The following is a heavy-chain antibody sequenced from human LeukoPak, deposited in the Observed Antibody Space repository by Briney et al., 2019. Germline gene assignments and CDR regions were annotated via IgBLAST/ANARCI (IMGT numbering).Heavy chain of an antibody. J-gene: IGHJ4*02. D-gene: IGHD2-2*01. CDR1: GCTFTGYY. Sequence: ASVKVSCKASGCTFTGYYMHWVRQAPGLGLEWMGRINPNSGSTNYAQKFQGRVTMTKDTSISTAYMELSRLRSDDTAVYYCARNSGGIVVVPTAAPDYWGQGNLVTVSS. V-gene: IGHV1-2*06. CDR2: INPNSGST. CDR3: ARNSGGIVVVPTAAPDY.